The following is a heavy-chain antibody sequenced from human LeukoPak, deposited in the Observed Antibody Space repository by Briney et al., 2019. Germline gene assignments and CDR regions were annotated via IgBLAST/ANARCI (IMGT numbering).Heavy chain of an antibody. V-gene: IGHV3-23*01. CDR3: ARDQATMIRNGFDV. Sequence: GGSLRLSCAASGFTFSSYAMSWVRQAPGKGLEWVSVISSGGRAFYADSVKGRFTISRDTSKNTVFLQMNSLRAEDTALYYCARDQATMIRNGFDVWGQGTTVTVSS. CDR2: ISSGGRA. CDR1: GFTFSSYA. J-gene: IGHJ6*02. D-gene: IGHD3-16*01.